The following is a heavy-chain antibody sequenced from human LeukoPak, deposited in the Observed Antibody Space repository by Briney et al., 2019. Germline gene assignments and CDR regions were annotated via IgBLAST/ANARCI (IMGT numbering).Heavy chain of an antibody. Sequence: PGGSLRLSCSASGFTFSSYAMHWVRQAPGRGLEYVSAISPNGGSTYYADSVKGRFTISRDNSKNTLYLQMGSLRAEDTAVYYCVKTIAVAGNFDYWGQGTLVTVS. D-gene: IGHD6-13*01. V-gene: IGHV3-64D*09. CDR3: VKTIAVAGNFDY. J-gene: IGHJ4*02. CDR1: GFTFSSYA. CDR2: ISPNGGST.